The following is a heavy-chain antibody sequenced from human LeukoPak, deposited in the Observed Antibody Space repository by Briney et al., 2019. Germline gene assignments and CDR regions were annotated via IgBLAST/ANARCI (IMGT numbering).Heavy chain of an antibody. V-gene: IGHV4-39*07. CDR1: GGSISSSSYY. J-gene: IGHJ4*02. CDR2: IYYSGST. CDR3: VIGGEDDYVWGSYRHRLDY. D-gene: IGHD3-16*02. Sequence: KPSETLSLTCTVSGGSISSSSYYWGWIRQPPGKGLEWIGSIYYSGSTYYNPSLKSRVTISVDTSKNQFSLKLSSVTAADTAVYYCVIGGEDDYVWGSYRHRLDYWGQGTLITVSS.